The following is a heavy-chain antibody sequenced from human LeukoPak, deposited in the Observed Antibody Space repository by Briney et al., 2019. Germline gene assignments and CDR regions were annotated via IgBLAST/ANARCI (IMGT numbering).Heavy chain of an antibody. D-gene: IGHD6-19*01. CDR1: GGSIPISTYY. V-gene: IGHV4-39*07. CDR2: IYYSGTT. J-gene: IGHJ4*02. Sequence: SETLSLTCTVSGGSIPISTYYWGWVRQPPGKGLEWIGSIYYSGTTKYNPSLKSRVTISVDNSNNKFSLRLSSVTAADTALYYCARGTLFSGWSYYFDSWGQGTLVTVSS. CDR3: ARGTLFSGWSYYFDS.